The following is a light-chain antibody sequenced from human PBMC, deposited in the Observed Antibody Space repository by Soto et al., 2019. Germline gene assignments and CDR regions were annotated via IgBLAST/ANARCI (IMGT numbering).Light chain of an antibody. CDR2: KAS. V-gene: IGKV1-5*03. J-gene: IGKJ1*01. CDR1: RSASDW. CDR3: QEYTTYSAP. Sequence: IQMNLSPSALSASVGERVTLTCRASRSASDWLAWYQQRPGEAPRMLISKASTLESGVPSRFNGSGSGTHFTLTITSLQPDDSATYYCQEYTTYSAPFGHGTKVDI.